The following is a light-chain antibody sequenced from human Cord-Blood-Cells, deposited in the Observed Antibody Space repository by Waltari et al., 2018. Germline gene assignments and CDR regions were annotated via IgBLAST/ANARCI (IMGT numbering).Light chain of an antibody. J-gene: IGKJ2*01. V-gene: IGKV3-11*01. CDR3: QQRSNWPYT. Sequence: EIVFTQSPAPLSLSPGERATLSCRASPSVSSYLAWYQQKPGQAPRLLIYDASNRATGIPARFSGSGSGTDFTLTISSLEPEDFAVYYCQQRSNWPYTFGQGTKLEIK. CDR2: DAS. CDR1: PSVSSY.